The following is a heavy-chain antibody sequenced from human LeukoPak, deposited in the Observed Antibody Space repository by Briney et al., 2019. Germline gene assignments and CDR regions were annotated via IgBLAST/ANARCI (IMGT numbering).Heavy chain of an antibody. CDR3: AKDGIFGVVLDYFDY. CDR2: ISYDGSNK. CDR1: GFTFSSYG. D-gene: IGHD3-3*02. Sequence: GGSLRLSCAASGFTFSSYGMHWVRQAPGKGLEWVAVISYDGSNKYYADSVKGRFTISRDNSKNTLYLQMNSLRAEDTAVYYCAKDGIFGVVLDYFDYWDQGTLVTVSS. V-gene: IGHV3-30*18. J-gene: IGHJ4*02.